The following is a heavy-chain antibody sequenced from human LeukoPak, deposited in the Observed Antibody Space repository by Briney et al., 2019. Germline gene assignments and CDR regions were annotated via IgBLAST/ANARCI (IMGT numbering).Heavy chain of an antibody. D-gene: IGHD3-22*01. CDR1: DGSINSRSYY. CDR3: ARGAYDSSTYYYYAYYFDY. CDR2: IYYSGST. J-gene: IGHJ4*02. V-gene: IGHV4-39*01. Sequence: SETLPLTCTVSDGSINSRSYYWGWIRQPPGKGLEWIGSIYYSGSTYYNPSLKSRVTISIDTSKNQFSLKLSSVTAADTAVYYCARGAYDSSTYYYYAYYFDYWGQGTLVTVSS.